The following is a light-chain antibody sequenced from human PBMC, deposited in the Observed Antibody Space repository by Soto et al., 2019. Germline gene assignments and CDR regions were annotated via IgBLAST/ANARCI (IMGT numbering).Light chain of an antibody. CDR1: QRINTY. Sequence: DIQLTQSPSSLSASVGDRVTITCRASQRINTYMNWYQHKPGKAPNLLIFPPSTLQSGVPSRFSGSGSGTDFTLTISSLQPEDFVTYYCQQSYSIPLTFGGGTKVDIK. CDR2: PPS. J-gene: IGKJ4*01. V-gene: IGKV1-39*01. CDR3: QQSYSIPLT.